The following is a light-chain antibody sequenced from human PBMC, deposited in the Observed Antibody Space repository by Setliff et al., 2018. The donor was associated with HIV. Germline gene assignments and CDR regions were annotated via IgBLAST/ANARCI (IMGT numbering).Light chain of an antibody. Sequence: QSALAQPASVSGSPGQSITISCTGTSSDIGTYNLVSWYQQHPGKAPKVIIYEVNKRPSGVSNRFSASKSGNTASLTISGLQAEDEAEYYCQSYDSSLSGWVFGGGTKVTVL. CDR1: SSDIGTYNL. CDR2: EVN. J-gene: IGLJ3*02. CDR3: QSYDSSLSGWV. V-gene: IGLV2-23*02.